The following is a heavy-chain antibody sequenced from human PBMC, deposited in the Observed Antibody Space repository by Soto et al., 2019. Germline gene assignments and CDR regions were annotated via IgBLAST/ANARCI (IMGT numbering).Heavy chain of an antibody. CDR1: GYAFTSYT. Sequence: QVQLVQSGAEVKKPGASVKVSCNPSGYAFTSYTMHWVRQAPGQGLEWMGWINADNGDSKYSQKFQGRVTITRDTTAGIGYQGVGRLRSEEQAVYYFAGGTGSGLPVEPGVFEYWGQGTLVTVSS. V-gene: IGHV1-3*01. CDR2: INADNGDS. CDR3: AGGTGSGLPVEPGVFEY. J-gene: IGHJ4*02. D-gene: IGHD3-10*01.